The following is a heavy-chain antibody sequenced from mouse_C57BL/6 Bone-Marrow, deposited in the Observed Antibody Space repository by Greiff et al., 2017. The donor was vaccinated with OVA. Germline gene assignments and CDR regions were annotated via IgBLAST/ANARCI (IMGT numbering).Heavy chain of an antibody. J-gene: IGHJ4*01. CDR1: GYTFTDYY. Sequence: VKLQESGAELVRPGASVKLSCKASGYTFTDYYINWVKQRPGQGLAWIARIYPGSGNTYYNEKFKGKATLTAEKSSSTAYMQLSSLTSEDSAVYFCAGSFAMDYWGQGTSVTVSS. CDR3: AGSFAMDY. V-gene: IGHV1-76*01. CDR2: IYPGSGNT.